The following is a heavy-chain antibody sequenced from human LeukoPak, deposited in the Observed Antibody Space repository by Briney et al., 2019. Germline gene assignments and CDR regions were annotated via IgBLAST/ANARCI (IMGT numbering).Heavy chain of an antibody. CDR2: INHSGST. CDR3: ARHRLRWWFDP. Sequence: SETLSLTCAVGGGSFSGYYWSWSRQPPGKGLEWIGEINHSGSTNYNPSLKSRVTISVDTSKNQFSLKLSSVTAADTAVYYCARHRLRWWFDPWGQGPLVTVSS. J-gene: IGHJ5*02. V-gene: IGHV4-34*01. CDR1: GGSFSGYY. D-gene: IGHD5-12*01.